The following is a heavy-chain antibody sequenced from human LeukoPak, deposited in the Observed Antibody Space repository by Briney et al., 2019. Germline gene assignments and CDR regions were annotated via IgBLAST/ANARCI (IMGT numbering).Heavy chain of an antibody. Sequence: VASVKVSCKASGYTSTSYDINWVRQATGQGLEWMGGIIPIFGTANYAQKFQGRVTITTDESTSTAYMELSSLRSEDTAVYYCAGSRPIVVVPAAHGLFDIWGQGTMVTVSS. J-gene: IGHJ3*02. V-gene: IGHV1-69*05. CDR1: GYTSTSYD. CDR3: AGSRPIVVVPAAHGLFDI. CDR2: IIPIFGTA. D-gene: IGHD2-2*01.